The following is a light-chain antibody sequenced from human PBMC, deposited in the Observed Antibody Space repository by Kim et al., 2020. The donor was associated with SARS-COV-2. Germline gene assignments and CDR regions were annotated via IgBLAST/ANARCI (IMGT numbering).Light chain of an antibody. CDR1: QSISSW. CDR3: QQYNSYSGIT. V-gene: IGKV1-5*03. J-gene: IGKJ5*01. CDR2: KAS. Sequence: SVGDRVTITCRASQSISSWLAWYQQKPGKAPKLLIYKASSLESGVPSRFSGSGSGTEFTLTISSLQPDDFATYYCQQYNSYSGITFGQGTRLEIK.